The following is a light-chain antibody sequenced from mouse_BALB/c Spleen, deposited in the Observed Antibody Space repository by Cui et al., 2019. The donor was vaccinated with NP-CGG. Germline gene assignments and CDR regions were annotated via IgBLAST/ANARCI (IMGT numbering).Light chain of an antibody. V-gene: IGLV1*01. CDR3: ALWYSNHWV. Sequence: QAVVPQESEPTTSPGETVTLTCRSSIGAVTTSNYANWVQEKPDHLFTGLIGGTNNRAPGVPARFSGSLIGDKAALTITGAQTEDEAIYFCALWYSNHWVFGGGTKLTVL. CDR2: GTN. CDR1: IGAVTTSNY. J-gene: IGLJ1*01.